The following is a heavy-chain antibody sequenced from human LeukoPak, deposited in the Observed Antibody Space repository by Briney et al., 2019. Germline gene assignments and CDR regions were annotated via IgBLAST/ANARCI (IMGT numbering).Heavy chain of an antibody. V-gene: IGHV4-4*02. CDR2: IYHSGST. D-gene: IGHD5-18*01. CDR1: GGSISSSNW. J-gene: IGHJ4*02. CDR3: ARVDTAMDNGGVDY. Sequence: SGTLSLTCAVSGGSISSSNWWSWVRQPPGKGLEWIGEIYHSGSTNYNPSLKSRVTISVDTSKNQFSLKLSSVTAADTAVYYCARVDTAMDNGGVDYWGQGTLVTVSS.